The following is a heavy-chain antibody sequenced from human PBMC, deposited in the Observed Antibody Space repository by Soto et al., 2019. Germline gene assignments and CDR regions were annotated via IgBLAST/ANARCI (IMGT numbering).Heavy chain of an antibody. V-gene: IGHV3-74*01. J-gene: IGHJ4*02. D-gene: IGHD3-10*01. CDR1: GFTFSNYW. Sequence: GGSLRLSCTTSGFTFSNYWIHWVRQAPGEGLVWVSRINPDATTINYADSVKGRFTVSRDNAKNTLYLQMNSLRAEDTAVYYCATAGSYRFDHWGQGTLVTVSS. CDR2: INPDATTI. CDR3: ATAGSYRFDH.